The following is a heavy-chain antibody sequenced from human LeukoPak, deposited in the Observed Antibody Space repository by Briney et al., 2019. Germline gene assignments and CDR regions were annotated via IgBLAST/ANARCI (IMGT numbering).Heavy chain of an antibody. CDR3: ANKAYRKPL. CDR1: GFTFSSYG. CDR2: IWYDGSNK. D-gene: IGHD4-11*01. V-gene: IGHV3-33*06. J-gene: IGHJ2*01. Sequence: GGSLRLSCAASGFTFSSYGMHWVRQAPGKGLEWVAVIWYDGSNKYYADSVKGRFTISRDNSKNTLYLQMNSLRAEDTAVYYCANKAYRKPLWGRGTLVTVSS.